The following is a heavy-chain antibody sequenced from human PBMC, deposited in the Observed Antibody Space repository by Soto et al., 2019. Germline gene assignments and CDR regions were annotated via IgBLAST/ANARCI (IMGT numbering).Heavy chain of an antibody. Sequence: SQTLSLTCAISGDSVSSNSAAWNWIRQSPSRGLEWLGRTYYRSKWYNDYAASVKSRIIINPDTSKNQFSLQLNSVTPEATAVFSCARDRGTLGDDFDIWGQGTLVTVSS. CDR1: GDSVSSNSAA. CDR2: TYYRSKWYN. V-gene: IGHV6-1*01. CDR3: ARDRGTLGDDFDI. J-gene: IGHJ3*02. D-gene: IGHD2-15*01.